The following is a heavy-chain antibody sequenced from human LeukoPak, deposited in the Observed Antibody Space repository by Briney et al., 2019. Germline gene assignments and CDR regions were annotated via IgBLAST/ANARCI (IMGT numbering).Heavy chain of an antibody. CDR2: IYYSGST. D-gene: IGHD4-17*01. Sequence: SETLSLTCTVSGGSVSSGSYYWGWIRQPPGKGLEWIGNIYYSGSTYYNPSLKSRVTISVDTSKNQFSLKLSSVTAADTAVYYCARNVPATVTTGTLHFYYYYYYMDVWGKGTTVTVSS. J-gene: IGHJ6*03. CDR3: ARNVPATVTTGTLHFYYYYYYMDV. V-gene: IGHV4-39*07. CDR1: GGSVSSGSYY.